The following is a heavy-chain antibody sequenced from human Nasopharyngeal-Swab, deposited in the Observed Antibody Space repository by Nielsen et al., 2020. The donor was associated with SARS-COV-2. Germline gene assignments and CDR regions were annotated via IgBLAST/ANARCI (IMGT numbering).Heavy chain of an antibody. CDR2: ISYDGSNK. J-gene: IGHJ6*02. CDR3: ARGPGDGMDV. V-gene: IGHV3-30-3*01. Sequence: VRQAPGKGLEWVAVISYDGSNKYYADSVKGRFTISRDNSKNTLYLQMNSLRAEDPAVYYCARGPGDGMDVWGQGTTVTVSS. D-gene: IGHD3-10*01.